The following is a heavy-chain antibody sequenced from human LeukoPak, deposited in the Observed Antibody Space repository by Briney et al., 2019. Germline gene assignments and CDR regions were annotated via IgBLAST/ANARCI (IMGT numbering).Heavy chain of an antibody. J-gene: IGHJ3*02. D-gene: IGHD2-2*01. CDR1: GFTFSSYA. CDR2: ISYDGSNK. V-gene: IGHV3-30-3*01. CDR3: ARAHCSSTSCRWAFDI. Sequence: GGSLSLSCAASGFTFSSYAMHWVRQAPGKGLEWVAVISYDGSNKYYADSVKGRFTISRDNSKNTLYLQMNSLRAEDTAVYYCARAHCSSTSCRWAFDIWGQGAMVTVSS.